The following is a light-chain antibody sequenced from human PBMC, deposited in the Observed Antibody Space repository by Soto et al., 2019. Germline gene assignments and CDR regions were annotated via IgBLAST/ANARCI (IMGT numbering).Light chain of an antibody. J-gene: IGKJ1*01. CDR3: QQYISSPRT. Sequence: EIVMTQSPATLSVSPGEGVTLSCRASQSVDTKLAWYQQKPGQAPRLLIYGASTRATGIPARFSGSGSGTDFTLTISRLEPEDFAVYYCQQYISSPRTFGQGTKVDIK. CDR1: QSVDTK. V-gene: IGKV3-15*01. CDR2: GAS.